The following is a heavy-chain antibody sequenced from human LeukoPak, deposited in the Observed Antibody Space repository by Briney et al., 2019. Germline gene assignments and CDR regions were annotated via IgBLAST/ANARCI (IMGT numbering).Heavy chain of an antibody. J-gene: IGHJ3*02. V-gene: IGHV4-39*07. CDR1: GGSISSSSYY. Sequence: SETLSLTCTVSGGSISSSSYYWGWIRQPPGKGLEWIGSIYYSGSTYYNPSLKSRVTISVDTSKNQFSLKLSSVTAADTAVYYCAREPSYYTGAFDIWGQGTMVTVSS. CDR3: AREPSYYTGAFDI. CDR2: IYYSGST. D-gene: IGHD3-3*01.